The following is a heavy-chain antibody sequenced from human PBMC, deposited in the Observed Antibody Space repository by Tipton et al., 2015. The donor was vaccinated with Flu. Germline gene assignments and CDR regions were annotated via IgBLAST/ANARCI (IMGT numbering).Heavy chain of an antibody. D-gene: IGHD6-6*01. CDR2: IKQDGSEK. Sequence: SLRLSCAASGFTFSSYWMSWVRQAPGKGLEWVANIKQDGSEKYYVDSVKGRFTISRDNAKNSLYLQMNSLRAEDTAVYYCAREKGSYSSSSGDFDYWGQGTLVTVSS. CDR3: AREKGSYSSSSGDFDY. J-gene: IGHJ4*02. CDR1: GFTFSSYW. V-gene: IGHV3-7*01.